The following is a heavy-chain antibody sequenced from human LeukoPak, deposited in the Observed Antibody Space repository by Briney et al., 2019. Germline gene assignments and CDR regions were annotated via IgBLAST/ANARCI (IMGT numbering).Heavy chain of an antibody. CDR2: IYTSGST. CDR3: VRGVGGYYHQTFDY. V-gene: IGHV4-4*07. J-gene: IGHJ4*02. Sequence: PSETLSLTCTVSGGSISSYYWNWIRQPAGKGLEWIGRIYTSGSTNYNPSLKSRVTMSLDTSKNQFSLKLSSVTAADTAVYYCVRGVGGYYHQTFDYWGQGTLVTVSS. D-gene: IGHD3-22*01. CDR1: GGSISSYY.